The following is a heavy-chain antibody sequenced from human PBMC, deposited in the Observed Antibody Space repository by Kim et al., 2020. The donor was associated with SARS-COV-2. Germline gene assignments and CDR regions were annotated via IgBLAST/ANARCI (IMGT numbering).Heavy chain of an antibody. Sequence: SETLSLTCTVSGGSISSSSYYWGWIRQPPGKGLEWIGSIYYSGSTYYNPSLKSRVTISVDTSKNQFALKLSSVTAADTAVYYCARDSVGGYGMDVWGQGTTVTVSS. D-gene: IGHD3-16*01. V-gene: IGHV4-39*06. CDR3: ARDSVGGYGMDV. CDR2: IYYSGST. CDR1: GGSISSSSYY. J-gene: IGHJ6*02.